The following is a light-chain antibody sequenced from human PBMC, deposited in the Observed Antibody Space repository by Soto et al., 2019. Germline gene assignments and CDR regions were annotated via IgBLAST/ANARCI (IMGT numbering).Light chain of an antibody. CDR2: DAS. V-gene: IGKV3-15*01. CDR3: QQYNNWPPYT. Sequence: EILMTQSPATPSVSPGERATLSCRASQSVSSSLAWYQQKPGQAPRLLMYDASTRATGIPARFSGSGSGTEFTLTIGSLQSEDFAVYYCQQYNNWPPYTFGQGTKLEIK. J-gene: IGKJ2*01. CDR1: QSVSSS.